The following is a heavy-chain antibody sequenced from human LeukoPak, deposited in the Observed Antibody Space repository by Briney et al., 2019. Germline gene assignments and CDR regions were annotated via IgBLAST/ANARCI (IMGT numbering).Heavy chain of an antibody. CDR2: ISGSGGST. D-gene: IGHD2-2*01. Sequence: GGSLRLSCAASGFTFSSYAMSWVRQAPGKGLKWVSAISGSGGSTYYADSVKGRFTISRDNSKNTLYLQMNSLRAEDTAVYYCAKLVPDGVVPAAAKYYFDYWGQGTLVTVSS. V-gene: IGHV3-23*01. J-gene: IGHJ4*02. CDR1: GFTFSSYA. CDR3: AKLVPDGVVPAAAKYYFDY.